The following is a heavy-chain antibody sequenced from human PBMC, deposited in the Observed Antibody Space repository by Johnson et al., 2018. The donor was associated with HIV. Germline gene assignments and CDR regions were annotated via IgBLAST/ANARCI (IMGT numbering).Heavy chain of an antibody. CDR2: IYSGGST. J-gene: IGHJ3*02. Sequence: EVQLVESGGGLVQPGGSLRLSCAASVFTVSSNYMSWVRQAPGKGLEWVSVIYSGGSTYYADSVKGRLTISRDNFKNTLYLQMNSLRTEDTAVYYCARVRGGTGHGAFDIWGQGTMVTVSS. CDR3: ARVRGGTGHGAFDI. CDR1: VFTVSSNY. V-gene: IGHV3-66*02.